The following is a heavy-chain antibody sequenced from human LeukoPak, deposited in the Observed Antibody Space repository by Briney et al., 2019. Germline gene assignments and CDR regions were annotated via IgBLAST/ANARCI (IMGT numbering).Heavy chain of an antibody. D-gene: IGHD3-22*01. CDR2: ISGDGGST. CDR1: GFTFDDYA. CDR3: AQTRGKYYYDSSGPVGY. V-gene: IGHV3-43*02. J-gene: IGHJ4*02. Sequence: PGGSLRLXCAASGFTFDDYAMHWVRQAPGKGLEWVSLISGDGGSTYYADSVKGRFTISRDNSKNSLYLQMNSLRTEDTALYYCAQTRGKYYYDSSGPVGYWGQGTLVTVSS.